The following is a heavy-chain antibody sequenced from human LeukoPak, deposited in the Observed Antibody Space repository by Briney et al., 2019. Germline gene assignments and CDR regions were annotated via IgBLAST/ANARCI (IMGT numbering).Heavy chain of an antibody. D-gene: IGHD4-17*01. CDR3: ATKTSNGDRYIYY. Sequence: GGSLRLSCAASGFTFSSYAMSWLRQAPGKGLEWLSAISGSTGTTFYADSVEGRFTIPRDNSKDTLYLQMHSLRAQDTALYYCATKTSNGDRYIYY. J-gene: IGHJ6*01. CDR2: ISGSTGTT. V-gene: IGHV3-23*01. CDR1: GFTFSSYA.